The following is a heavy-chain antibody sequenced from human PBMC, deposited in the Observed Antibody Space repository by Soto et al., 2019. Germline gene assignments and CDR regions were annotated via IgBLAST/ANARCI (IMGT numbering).Heavy chain of an antibody. V-gene: IGHV1-69*01. CDR3: AKSQGSSTSLENYYYYYYGMDV. D-gene: IGHD2-2*01. J-gene: IGHJ6*02. Sequence: QVQLVQSGAEVKKPGSSVKVSCKASGGTFSSYAISWVRQAPGQGLEWMGGIIPISGTANYAQKFQGRVTITADESTSTAYMALSRLRSEYTAVYYCAKSQGSSTSLENYYYYYYGMDVWGQGTTVTVSS. CDR2: IIPISGTA. CDR1: GGTFSSYA.